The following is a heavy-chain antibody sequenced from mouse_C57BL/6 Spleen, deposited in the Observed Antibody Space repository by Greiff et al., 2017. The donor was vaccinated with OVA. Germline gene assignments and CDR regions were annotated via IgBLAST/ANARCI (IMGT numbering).Heavy chain of an antibody. Sequence: QVQLQQPGAELVKPGASVKLSCKASGYTFTSYWMHWVKQRPGQGLEWIGMIHPNSGSTNYNAKFKSKATLTVDKSSSTAYMQLSSLTSEDSAVYYCARGYYYGSSSYWYFDVWGTGTTVTVSS. CDR3: ARGYYYGSSSYWYFDV. CDR1: GYTFTSYW. CDR2: IHPNSGST. D-gene: IGHD1-1*01. V-gene: IGHV1-64*01. J-gene: IGHJ1*03.